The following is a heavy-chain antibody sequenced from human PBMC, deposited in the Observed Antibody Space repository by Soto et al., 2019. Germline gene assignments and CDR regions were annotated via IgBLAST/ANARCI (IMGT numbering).Heavy chain of an antibody. J-gene: IGHJ4*02. CDR3: ARDVADGYTLEIDF. CDR2: IRSNSRNI. V-gene: IGHV3-21*01. D-gene: IGHD3-3*01. Sequence: EVQLVESGGGLVKPGGSLRLSCAASGFTFSSYSMNWVRQAPGKGLEWVSSIRSNSRNIYYADSVKGRFTISRDNAKNSLYLQMNSLRVEDTAVYFCARDVADGYTLEIDFWGEGTLVTVSS. CDR1: GFTFSSYS.